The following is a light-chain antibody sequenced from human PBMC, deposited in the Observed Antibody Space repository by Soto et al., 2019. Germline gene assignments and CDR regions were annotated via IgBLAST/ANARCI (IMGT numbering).Light chain of an antibody. Sequence: EIVLTQSPATLSLSPGERATLSCRASQNVRTSLAWYQQQPGQAPRLLIYDASNKATGIPARFSGSGSGTDFTLTISSLDPKDFAVYYCQQRSNWPGTFGQGTKVEIK. CDR2: DAS. CDR3: QQRSNWPGT. J-gene: IGKJ1*01. V-gene: IGKV3-11*01. CDR1: QNVRTS.